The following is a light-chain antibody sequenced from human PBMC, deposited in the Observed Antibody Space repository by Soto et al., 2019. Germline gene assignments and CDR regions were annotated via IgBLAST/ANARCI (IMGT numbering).Light chain of an antibody. V-gene: IGLV2-14*01. CDR2: DVS. Sequence: QSVLTQPASVSGSPGQSITIPCTGTTSDVGGYTYVSCYQQHPGKAPKLMIYDVSNRPSGVSNRFSGSKSGNTASLTISGLQAEDEADYYCSSYTSSIVVFGGGTKLTVL. J-gene: IGLJ2*01. CDR1: TSDVGGYTY. CDR3: SSYTSSIVV.